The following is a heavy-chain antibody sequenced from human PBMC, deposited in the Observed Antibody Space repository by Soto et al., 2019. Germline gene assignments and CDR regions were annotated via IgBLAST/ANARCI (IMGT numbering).Heavy chain of an antibody. CDR1: GFTFSSYW. CDR2: IKQDGSEK. V-gene: IGHV3-7*01. D-gene: IGHD6-19*01. Sequence: GGSLRLSCAASGFTFSSYWMSWVRQAPGKGLEWVANIKQDGSEKYYVDSVKGRFTISRDNAKNSLYLQMNSLRAEDTAVYYCARGLAVAGTSYDYWGQGTLVTVSS. J-gene: IGHJ4*02. CDR3: ARGLAVAGTSYDY.